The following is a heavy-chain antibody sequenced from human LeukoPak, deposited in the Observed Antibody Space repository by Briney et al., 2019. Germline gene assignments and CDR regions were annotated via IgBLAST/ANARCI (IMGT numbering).Heavy chain of an antibody. Sequence: GGSLRLSCAASGFTFSSYGMHWVRQAPGKGLEWVAVISYDGSNKYYADSVKGRFTISRDNSKNTLYLQMNSLRAEDTAVYYCARDGPPGVNGIDYWGQGTLVTVSS. CDR3: ARDGPPGVNGIDY. V-gene: IGHV3-30*03. D-gene: IGHD3-22*01. J-gene: IGHJ4*02. CDR1: GFTFSSYG. CDR2: ISYDGSNK.